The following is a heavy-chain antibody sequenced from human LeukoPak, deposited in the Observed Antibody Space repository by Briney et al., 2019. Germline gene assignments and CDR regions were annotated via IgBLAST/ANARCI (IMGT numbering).Heavy chain of an antibody. J-gene: IGHJ3*02. V-gene: IGHV4-61*02. Sequence: SETLSLTCTVSGGSTSSGVYYWSWIRQPAGKGLEWIGRIYTSGSTNYNPSLRSRVTISVDTSKNQFSLKLSSVTAADTAVYYCAISTNWLPDAFDIWGQGTMVTVSS. CDR2: IYTSGST. D-gene: IGHD2-2*01. CDR1: GGSTSSGVYY. CDR3: AISTNWLPDAFDI.